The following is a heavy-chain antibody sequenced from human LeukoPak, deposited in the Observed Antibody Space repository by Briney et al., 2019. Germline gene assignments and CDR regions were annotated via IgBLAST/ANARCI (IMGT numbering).Heavy chain of an antibody. CDR1: GGSVSSGSYY. J-gene: IGHJ6*02. V-gene: IGHV4-61*01. CDR2: IYYSGST. D-gene: IGHD2-2*01. CDR3: ATPYCSSTSCYAGDYYYGMDV. Sequence: PSETLSLTCTVSGGSVSSGSYYWSWIRQPPGKGLEWIGYIYYSGSTNYNPSLESRVTISVDTSKNQFSLKLSSVTAADTAVYYCATPYCSSTSCYAGDYYYGMDVWGQGTTVTVSS.